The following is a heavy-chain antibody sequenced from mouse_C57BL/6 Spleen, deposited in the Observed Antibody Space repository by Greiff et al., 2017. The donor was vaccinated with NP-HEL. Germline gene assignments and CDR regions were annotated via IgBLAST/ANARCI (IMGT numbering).Heavy chain of an antibody. D-gene: IGHD1-1*01. J-gene: IGHJ4*01. Sequence: QVQLQQSGAELVRPGASVTLSCKASGYTFTDYEMHWVKQTPVHGLEWIGAIDPETGGTAYNQKFKGKAILTADKSSSTAYMELRSLTSEDSAVYYCTRRGSRGSSSSFYAMDYWGQGTSVTVSS. CDR2: IDPETGGT. V-gene: IGHV1-15*01. CDR1: GYTFTDYE. CDR3: TRRGSRGSSSSFYAMDY.